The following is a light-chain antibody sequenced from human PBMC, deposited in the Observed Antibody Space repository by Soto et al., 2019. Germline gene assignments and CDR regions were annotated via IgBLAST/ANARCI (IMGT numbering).Light chain of an antibody. CDR3: QQYKGYPWT. V-gene: IGKV1-5*01. CDR1: ESINIW. CDR2: DAS. J-gene: IGKJ1*01. Sequence: DIQMTQSPSTLSASVGDRVTITCRASESINIWVAWYQQKPGKAPRFLIYDASSLESGVPSRFSGSGYETEFTLTINSLQPDDFATYYCQQYKGYPWTFGQGTKVEIK.